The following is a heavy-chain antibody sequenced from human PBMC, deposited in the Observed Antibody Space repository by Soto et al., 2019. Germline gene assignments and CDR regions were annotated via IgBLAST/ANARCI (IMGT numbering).Heavy chain of an antibody. V-gene: IGHV3-23*01. CDR2: VSGSGGNT. CDR3: VKDYAHSTLGP. D-gene: IGHD3-3*02. Sequence: GESLKISCKGSGYSFTSYWISWVRQAPGEGLEWVLGVSGSGGNTYYADSMKGRFTISRDNAKNTLYLQMNSLTAEDTAIYYCVKDYAHSTLGPWGQGTLVTVSS. CDR1: GYSFTSYW. J-gene: IGHJ5*02.